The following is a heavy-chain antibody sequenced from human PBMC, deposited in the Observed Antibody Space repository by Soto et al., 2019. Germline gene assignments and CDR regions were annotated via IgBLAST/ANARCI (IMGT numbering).Heavy chain of an antibody. V-gene: IGHV3-74*01. J-gene: IGHJ4*02. Sequence: GGSLRLSCAASGFTFSDYWMHWVRQASGKGPVWLSRINSDGSSTSYADSVKGRFTISRDNAKNTLYLQMNSLRAEDTAVYSCAREPGDYDCYFDYWGEGTLVTVSS. CDR1: GFTFSDYW. CDR2: INSDGSST. D-gene: IGHD4-17*01. CDR3: AREPGDYDCYFDY.